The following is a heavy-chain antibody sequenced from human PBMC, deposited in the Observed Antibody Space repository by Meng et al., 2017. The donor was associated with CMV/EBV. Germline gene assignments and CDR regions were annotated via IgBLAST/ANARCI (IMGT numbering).Heavy chain of an antibody. Sequence: GGSLRLSCTASGFTFGDYPMTWVRQAPGKGLEWVGFIRSKAYGGTTEYAASVKGRFTISRDNSKNTLYLQMNSLRAEDTAVYYCAGSQYEYFQHWGQGTLVTVSS. CDR1: GFTFGDYP. V-gene: IGHV3-49*04. CDR2: IRSKAYGGTT. CDR3: AGSQYEYFQH. J-gene: IGHJ1*01.